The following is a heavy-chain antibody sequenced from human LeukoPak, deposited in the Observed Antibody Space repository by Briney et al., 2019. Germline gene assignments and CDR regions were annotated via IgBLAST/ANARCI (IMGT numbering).Heavy chain of an antibody. J-gene: IGHJ3*02. CDR3: VRDGERSFDI. CDR1: GFTFNTYA. V-gene: IGHV3-30-3*01. CDR2: ISYDGSNK. Sequence: GGSLRLSCVASGFTFNTYAIHWVRQAPGKGLEWVAVISYDGSNKYYEDSVKGRFTISRDNSKNTLYLQMNSLRAEDMAVYYCVRDGERSFDIWGQGTMVTVSS. D-gene: IGHD2-21*01.